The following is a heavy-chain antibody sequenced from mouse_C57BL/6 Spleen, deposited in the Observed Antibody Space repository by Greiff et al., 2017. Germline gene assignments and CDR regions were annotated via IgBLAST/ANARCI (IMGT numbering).Heavy chain of an antibody. Sequence: QVQLQQSGAELVKPGASVKLSCKASGYTFTEYTIHWVKQRSGQGLEWIGWFYPGSGRIKYNEKFKDKATLTADKSSSTVYMELSRLTSEDSAVYFCARHEDLRGKRSYAMDYWGQGTSVTVSS. CDR2: FYPGSGRI. V-gene: IGHV1-62-2*01. J-gene: IGHJ4*01. D-gene: IGHD2-1*01. CDR3: ARHEDLRGKRSYAMDY. CDR1: GYTFTEYT.